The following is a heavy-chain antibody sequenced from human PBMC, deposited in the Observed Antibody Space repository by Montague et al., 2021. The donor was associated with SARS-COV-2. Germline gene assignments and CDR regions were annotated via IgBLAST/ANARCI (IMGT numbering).Heavy chain of an antibody. CDR1: GDSINNSRYY. CDR3: ARLESTRGVIIRGAGHI. V-gene: IGHV4-39*01. J-gene: IGHJ3*02. D-gene: IGHD3-10*01. Sequence: SETLSLTCSVSGDSINNSRYYWGWIRQPPGKGLEWIGTIYYSGSAYYNPSLKSRVSISVDTSKDQFSLKLNSVTATDTAVYYCARLESTRGVIIRGAGHIWGQGTKVTVSS. CDR2: IYYSGSA.